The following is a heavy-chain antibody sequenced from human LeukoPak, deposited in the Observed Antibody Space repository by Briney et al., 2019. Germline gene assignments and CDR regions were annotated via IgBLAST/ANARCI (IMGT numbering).Heavy chain of an antibody. J-gene: IGHJ4*02. D-gene: IGHD3-10*01. V-gene: IGHV4-59*12. CDR1: GGSISSYY. CDR3: ARGLPTMVRGVIITGRGVLVDY. Sequence: PSETPSLTCTVSGGSISSYYWSWIRQPPGKGLEWIGYIYYSGSTNYNPSLKSRVTILVDTSKNQFSLKLSSVTAADTAVYYCARGLPTMVRGVIITGRGVLVDYWGQGTLVTVSS. CDR2: IYYSGST.